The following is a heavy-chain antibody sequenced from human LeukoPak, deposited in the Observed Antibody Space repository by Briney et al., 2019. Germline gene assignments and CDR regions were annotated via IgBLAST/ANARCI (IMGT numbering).Heavy chain of an antibody. D-gene: IGHD2-2*01. V-gene: IGHV3-48*04. CDR1: GFTFSSYS. CDR3: ARVGYCSSTSCGDRDWFDP. J-gene: IGHJ5*02. CDR2: ISSSSSTI. Sequence: GGSLRLSCAASGFTFSSYSMNWVRQAPGKGLEWVSYISSSSSTIYYADSVKGRFTLSRDNAQDSLYLQLNSLRAEDTAVYYCARVGYCSSTSCGDRDWFDPWGQGTLVTVSS.